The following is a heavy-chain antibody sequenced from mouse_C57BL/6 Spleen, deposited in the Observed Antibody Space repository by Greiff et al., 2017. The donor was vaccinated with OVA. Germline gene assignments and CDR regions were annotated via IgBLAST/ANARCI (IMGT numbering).Heavy chain of an antibody. CDR3: ARRSRDYGSSFDY. V-gene: IGHV1-72*01. CDR2: IAPNSGGT. Sequence: QVQLQQPGAELVKPGASVKLSCKASGYTFTSYWMRWVKQRPGRGLEWIGRIAPNSGGTKYNEKFKSKATLTVDKPSSTAYMQLSSLTSEDSAVYYCARRSRDYGSSFDYWGQGTTLTVSS. CDR1: GYTFTSYW. J-gene: IGHJ2*01. D-gene: IGHD1-1*01.